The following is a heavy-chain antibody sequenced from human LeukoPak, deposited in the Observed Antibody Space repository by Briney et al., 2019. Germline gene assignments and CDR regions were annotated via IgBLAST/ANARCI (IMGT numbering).Heavy chain of an antibody. Sequence: GGSLRLSCAASGFTFSSYWMSWVRQAPGKGLEWVANIKQDGSEKYYVDSVKGRFTISRDNAKNSLYLQMNSLRAEDTAVYYCARGTDYDYVWGSYRPFDYWGQGTLVTVSS. D-gene: IGHD3-16*02. CDR2: IKQDGSEK. CDR3: ARGTDYDYVWGSYRPFDY. J-gene: IGHJ4*02. CDR1: GFTFSSYW. V-gene: IGHV3-7*01.